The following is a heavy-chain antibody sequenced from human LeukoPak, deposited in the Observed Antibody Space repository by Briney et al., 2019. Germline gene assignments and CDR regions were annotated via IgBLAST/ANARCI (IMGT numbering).Heavy chain of an antibody. CDR2: ISSSSSYI. D-gene: IGHD2-15*01. Sequence: GGSLRLSCAASGFTFSSYSMNWVRQAPGKGLEWVSSISSSSSYIYYADSVKGRFTISRDNAKNSLYLQMNSLRAEDTAVYYCARELEGYCSGGSCPNWFDPWAREPWSPSPQ. J-gene: IGHJ5*02. CDR3: ARELEGYCSGGSCPNWFDP. CDR1: GFTFSSYS. V-gene: IGHV3-21*01.